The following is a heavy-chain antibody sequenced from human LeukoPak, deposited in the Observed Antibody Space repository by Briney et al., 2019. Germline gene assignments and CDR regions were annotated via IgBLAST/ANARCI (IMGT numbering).Heavy chain of an antibody. CDR2: IYYTGTT. Sequence: SETLSLTCTISGGSISNSYWSWIRQPPGRPLEWIGYIYYTGTTKYNPSLKSRATISLDTSKNQFSLKLTSVTAADTALFFCARGYDIDVWGQGTTVTVSS. J-gene: IGHJ6*02. CDR1: GGSISNSY. V-gene: IGHV4-59*01. CDR3: ARGYDIDV.